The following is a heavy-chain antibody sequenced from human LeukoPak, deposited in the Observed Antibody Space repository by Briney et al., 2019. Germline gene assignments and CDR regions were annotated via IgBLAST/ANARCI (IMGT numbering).Heavy chain of an antibody. CDR3: ARLVYYDSSGHFSDY. D-gene: IGHD3-22*01. J-gene: IGHJ4*02. CDR2: ISAYNGNT. V-gene: IGHV1-18*01. CDR1: GYTFTSYG. Sequence: GASVKVSCKASGYTFTSYGISWVRQAPGQGLEWMGWISAYNGNTNYAQKLQGRVTMTTDTSTSTAYMELRSLRSDDTAVYYCARLVYYDSSGHFSDYWGQGTLVTASS.